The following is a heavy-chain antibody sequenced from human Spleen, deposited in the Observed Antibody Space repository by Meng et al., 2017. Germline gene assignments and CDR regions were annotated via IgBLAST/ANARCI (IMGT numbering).Heavy chain of an antibody. CDR2: ISGSGGGT. CDR3: ARGGIATTGTSA. J-gene: IGHJ5*02. V-gene: IGHV3-23*01. CDR1: GFTFSSYA. Sequence: EVQLLESGGGLVQPGMSLRLSCAASGFTFSSYAMSWVRQAPGKGLEWGSAISGSGGGTYYADSMKGRFTISRDNSKNTLYLQMNSLRAEDTAVYYCARGGIATTGTSAWGQGTLVTVSS. D-gene: IGHD6-13*01.